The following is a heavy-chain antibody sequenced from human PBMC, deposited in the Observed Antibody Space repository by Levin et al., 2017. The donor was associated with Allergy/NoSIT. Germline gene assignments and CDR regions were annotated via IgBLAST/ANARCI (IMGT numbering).Heavy chain of an antibody. CDR1: GFTFTKYA. Sequence: GESLKISCAASGFTFTKYAMHWVRQAPGKGLEWVAILSSDGSEKSYADSVKGRFTISRDNSENTLYLQMSSLRPEDTAVYYCAKDSTMTIVTTSYMDVWGAGTTVAVSS. CDR2: LSSDGSEK. V-gene: IGHV3-30*18. D-gene: IGHD4-17*01. J-gene: IGHJ6*03. CDR3: AKDSTMTIVTTSYMDV.